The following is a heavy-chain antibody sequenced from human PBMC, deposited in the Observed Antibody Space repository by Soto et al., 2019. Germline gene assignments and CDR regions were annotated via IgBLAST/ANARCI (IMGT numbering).Heavy chain of an antibody. J-gene: IGHJ4*02. D-gene: IGHD5-12*01. CDR2: INGDGVAT. V-gene: IGHV3-74*01. CDR1: GFTFSSHW. CDR3: ARVTEGSWVWWLTH. Sequence: EVQLVESGGGLVQPGGSLRLSCAVSGFTFSSHWMHWVRQTPGKGLVCVERINGDGVATTYADSVKGRFTISRDNGKNTVYLQMNSLRAEDTAVYYCARVTEGSWVWWLTHWGQGTLVTVSS.